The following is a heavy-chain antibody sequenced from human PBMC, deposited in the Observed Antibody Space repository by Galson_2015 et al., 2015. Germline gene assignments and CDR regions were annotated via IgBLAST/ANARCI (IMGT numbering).Heavy chain of an antibody. V-gene: IGHV4-59*01. Sequence: ETLSLTCIVSGDSTSTNFWTWIRQAPGKGLEFIGYINYSGYTDYNPSLKSRITISVDTSRNQFTLNLRSVTAADTAVYFCARVSSDGSRSSFCGVDIWGQGTTVTVSS. CDR1: GDSTSTNF. CDR2: INYSGYT. CDR3: ARVSSDGSRSSFCGVDI. J-gene: IGHJ6*02. D-gene: IGHD3-10*01.